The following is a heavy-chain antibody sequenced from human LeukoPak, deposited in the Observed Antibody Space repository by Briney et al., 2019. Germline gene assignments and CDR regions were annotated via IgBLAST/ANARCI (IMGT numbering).Heavy chain of an antibody. CDR3: ARDHGTTFGGVIVPYFDY. D-gene: IGHD3-16*02. V-gene: IGHV3-21*01. Sequence: GGSLRLSCAASGFTFSSYSMNWVRQAPGKGLEWVSSISSSSYIYYADSVKGRFTISRDNAKNSLYLRMNSLRAEDTAVYYCARDHGTTFGGVIVPYFDYWGQGTLVTVSS. CDR2: ISSSSYI. J-gene: IGHJ4*02. CDR1: GFTFSSYS.